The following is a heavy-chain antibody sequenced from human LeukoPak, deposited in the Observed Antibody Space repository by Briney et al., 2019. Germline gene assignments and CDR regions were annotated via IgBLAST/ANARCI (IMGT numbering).Heavy chain of an antibody. CDR3: ARGADCSSTSCPYYFDY. D-gene: IGHD2-2*01. J-gene: IGHJ4*02. CDR1: GGSFSGYY. V-gene: IGHV4-34*01. CDR2: INHSRST. Sequence: SETLSLTCAVYGGSFSGYYWSWIRQPPGKGLEWIGEINHSRSTNYNPSLKSRVTISVDTSKSQFSLKLSSVTAADTAVYYCARGADCSSTSCPYYFDYWGQGTLVTVSS.